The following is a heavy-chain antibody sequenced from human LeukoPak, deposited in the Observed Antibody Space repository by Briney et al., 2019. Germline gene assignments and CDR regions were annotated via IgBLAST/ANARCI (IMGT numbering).Heavy chain of an antibody. J-gene: IGHJ4*02. CDR2: INHSGST. Sequence: SETLSLTCAVYGGSFSGYYWSWIRQPPGKGLEWIGEINHSGSTNYNPPLKSRVTISVDTSKNQFSLKLSSVTAADTAVYYCARLRYVTYYYDSSGYFDYWGQGTLVTVSS. CDR3: ARLRYVTYYYDSSGYFDY. D-gene: IGHD3-22*01. V-gene: IGHV4-34*01. CDR1: GGSFSGYY.